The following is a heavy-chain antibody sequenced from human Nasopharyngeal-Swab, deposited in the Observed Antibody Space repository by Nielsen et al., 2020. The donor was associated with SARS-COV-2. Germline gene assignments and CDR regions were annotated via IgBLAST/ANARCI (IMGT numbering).Heavy chain of an antibody. J-gene: IGHJ4*02. CDR2: IYPGDSDT. D-gene: IGHD4-23*01. Sequence: QVSCKVSGYSFTSYWIAWVRQLPGKGLEWMGIIYPGDSDTRYSPSFQGQVPIPADKSISTAYLQWSSLKASDTAMYYCARSHDYGGNWFYWGQGTLVTVSS. CDR3: ARSHDYGGNWFY. CDR1: GYSFTSYW. V-gene: IGHV5-51*01.